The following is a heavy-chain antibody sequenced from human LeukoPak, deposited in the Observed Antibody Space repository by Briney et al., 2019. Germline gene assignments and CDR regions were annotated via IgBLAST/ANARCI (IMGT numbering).Heavy chain of an antibody. Sequence: ASVKVSCKASGGTFSSYTISWVRQAPGQGLEWMGRIIPILGIANYAQKFQGRVTMTRDTSTSTVYMELSSLRSEDTAVYYCARGLGLRYFDWSDAFDIWGQGTMVTVSS. CDR3: ARGLGLRYFDWSDAFDI. J-gene: IGHJ3*02. CDR2: IIPILGIA. V-gene: IGHV1-69*02. CDR1: GGTFSSYT. D-gene: IGHD3-9*01.